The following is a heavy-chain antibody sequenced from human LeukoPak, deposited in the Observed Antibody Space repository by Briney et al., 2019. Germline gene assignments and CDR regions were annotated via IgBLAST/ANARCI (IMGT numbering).Heavy chain of an antibody. Sequence: PSQTLSLTCTVSGGSISSGDYYWSWIRQPPGKGLEWIGYIYYSGSTYYNPSLKSRVTISVDTSKNQFSLKLSSVTAADTAVYYCARVAYDFWSGYTIDYWGQGTLVTVSS. D-gene: IGHD3-3*01. CDR3: ARVAYDFWSGYTIDY. CDR2: IYYSGST. J-gene: IGHJ4*02. V-gene: IGHV4-30-4*01. CDR1: GGSISSGDYY.